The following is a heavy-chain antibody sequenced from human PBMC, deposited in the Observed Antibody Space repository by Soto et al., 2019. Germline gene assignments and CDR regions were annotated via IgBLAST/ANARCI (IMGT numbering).Heavy chain of an antibody. V-gene: IGHV1-24*01. J-gene: IGHJ5*02. Sequence: ASVKVSCKVSGYTLTELSMHWVRQAPGKGLEWMGGFDPEDGETIYAQKFQGRVTMTEDTSTDTAYMELSSLRSEDTAVYYCATSAGYCSGGSCYGGPWFDPWGQGTLVTVSS. CDR2: FDPEDGET. D-gene: IGHD2-15*01. CDR3: ATSAGYCSGGSCYGGPWFDP. CDR1: GYTLTELS.